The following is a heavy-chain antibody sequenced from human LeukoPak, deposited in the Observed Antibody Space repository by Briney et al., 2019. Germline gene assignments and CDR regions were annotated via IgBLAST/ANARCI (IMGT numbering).Heavy chain of an antibody. CDR3: ARVPTRRSIAARPEDWFDP. D-gene: IGHD6-6*01. J-gene: IGHJ5*02. CDR2: INPNSGGT. CDR1: GYTFTGYY. V-gene: IGHV1-2*06. Sequence: ASVKVSCKASGYTFTGYYMHWVRQAPGQGLEWMGRINPNSGGTNYAQKFQGRVTMTRDTSISTAYMELSRLRSDDTAVYYCARVPTRRSIAARPEDWFDPWGQGTLVTVSS.